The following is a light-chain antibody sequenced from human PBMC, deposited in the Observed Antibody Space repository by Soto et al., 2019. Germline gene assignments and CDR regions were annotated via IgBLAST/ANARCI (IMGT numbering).Light chain of an antibody. Sequence: DIQMTQSPSSVSASVGDRVTITCRASQGIRSWLAWYQQKPGKAPKLLIDLASSLQSGVPSRFSGSGSGTDLPLTISSLQPEDFATYYCQQANSFPPTFGQGTRLEIK. CDR3: QQANSFPPT. V-gene: IGKV1-12*01. CDR1: QGIRSW. CDR2: LAS. J-gene: IGKJ5*01.